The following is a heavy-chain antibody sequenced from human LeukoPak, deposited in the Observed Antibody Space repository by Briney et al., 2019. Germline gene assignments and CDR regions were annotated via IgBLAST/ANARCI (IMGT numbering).Heavy chain of an antibody. D-gene: IGHD5-12*01. V-gene: IGHV4-61*01. J-gene: IGHJ5*02. CDR1: GGSISSSSYY. Sequence: PSETLSLTCTVSGGSISSSSYYWSWIRQPPGKGLEWIGYIYYSGSTNYNPSLKSRVTISVDTSKNQFSLKLSSVTAADTAVYYCARSLATAWGWFDPWGQGTLVTVSS. CDR3: ARSLATAWGWFDP. CDR2: IYYSGST.